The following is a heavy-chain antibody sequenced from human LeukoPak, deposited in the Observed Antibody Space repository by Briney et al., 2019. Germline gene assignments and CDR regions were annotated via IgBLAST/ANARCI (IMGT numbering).Heavy chain of an antibody. Sequence: ASVKVSCKASGGTFSSYDISWVRQAPGQGLEWMGGIMPMFGKANYAQKFQGRVTTTADKATSTAYMELSSLRSEDTAVYYCARGSGWSLDYWGQGTLVTVSS. V-gene: IGHV1-69*06. CDR1: GGTFSSYD. CDR2: IMPMFGKA. CDR3: ARGSGWSLDY. D-gene: IGHD6-19*01. J-gene: IGHJ4*02.